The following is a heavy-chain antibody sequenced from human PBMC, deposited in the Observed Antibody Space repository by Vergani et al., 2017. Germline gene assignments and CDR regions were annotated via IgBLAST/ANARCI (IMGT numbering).Heavy chain of an antibody. D-gene: IGHD2-15*01. Sequence: QVQLVQSGAEVKKPGSSVKVSCKASGGTFSSYGISWVRQAPGQGLEWMGIINPSGGSTSYAQKFQGRVTMTRDTSTSTVYMELSSLRSEDTAVYYCARDLGYCSGGSCYEGAFDIWGQGTMVTVSS. J-gene: IGHJ3*02. V-gene: IGHV1-46*01. CDR3: ARDLGYCSGGSCYEGAFDI. CDR1: GGTFSSYG. CDR2: INPSGGST.